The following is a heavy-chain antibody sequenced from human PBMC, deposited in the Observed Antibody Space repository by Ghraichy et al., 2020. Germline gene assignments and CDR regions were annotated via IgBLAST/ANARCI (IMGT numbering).Heavy chain of an antibody. CDR1: GGSISSGGYY. V-gene: IGHV4-31*03. J-gene: IGHJ5*02. Sequence: SETLSLTCTVSGGSISSGGYYWSWIRQHPGKGLEWIGYIYYSGSTYYNPSLKSRVTISVDTSKNQFSLKLSSVTAADTAVYYCARAHCSSTSCYQVNWFDLWGQGTLVTVSS. CDR3: ARAHCSSTSCYQVNWFDL. CDR2: IYYSGST. D-gene: IGHD2-2*01.